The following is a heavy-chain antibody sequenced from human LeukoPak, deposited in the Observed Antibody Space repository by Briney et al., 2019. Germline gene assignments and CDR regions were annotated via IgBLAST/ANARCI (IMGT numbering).Heavy chain of an antibody. CDR2: IGTVGDT. V-gene: IGHV3-13*01. J-gene: IGHJ3*02. CDR1: GFTFSDYD. CDR3: ARFGPDAFDI. D-gene: IGHD3-16*01. Sequence: GGSLRLSCAASGFTFSDYDMHWVRQVTGRGLEWVSTIGTVGDTYYRDSVKGRFTISRENANNSVYLQMNSLRGGDTAVYYCARFGPDAFDIWGPGTMVTVSS.